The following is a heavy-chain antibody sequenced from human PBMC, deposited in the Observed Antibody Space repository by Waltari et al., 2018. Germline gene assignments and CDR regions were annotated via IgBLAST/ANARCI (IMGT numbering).Heavy chain of an antibody. Sequence: EVQLVQSGAEVKKPGESLKISCKGSGYSFTSYWIGWVRQMPGKGLEWMGVIVPWESDTGDSPSFQGQVTISGDKSISTAYLQWSSLKASDTAMYYCARSIAAQDGWFDPWGQGTLVTVSS. D-gene: IGHD6-6*01. CDR1: GYSFTSYW. J-gene: IGHJ5*02. CDR3: ARSIAAQDGWFDP. CDR2: IVPWESDT. V-gene: IGHV5-51*03.